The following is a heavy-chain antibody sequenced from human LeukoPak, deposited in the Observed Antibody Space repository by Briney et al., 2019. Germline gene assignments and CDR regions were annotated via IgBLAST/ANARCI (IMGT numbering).Heavy chain of an antibody. CDR2: INPNSGGT. Sequence: ASVKVSCKASGYTFTGYYMHWVRQAPGQGLEWMGWINPNSGGTNYAQKFQGRVTITADESTSTAYMELSSLRSEDTAVYYCARRDRYDSSGYYFGYFDLWGRGTLVTVSS. J-gene: IGHJ2*01. D-gene: IGHD3-22*01. CDR1: GYTFTGYY. V-gene: IGHV1-2*02. CDR3: ARRDRYDSSGYYFGYFDL.